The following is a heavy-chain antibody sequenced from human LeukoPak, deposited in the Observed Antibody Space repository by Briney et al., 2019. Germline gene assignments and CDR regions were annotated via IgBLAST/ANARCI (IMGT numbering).Heavy chain of an antibody. D-gene: IGHD6-13*01. Sequence: PGGSLRLSCAASGFTFSSYAVHWVRQAPGKGLEWVAVISKDATVTYYADSIKGRFTISRDDSKDTLYLQMNSLRAEDTAVYYCARDVSSWPRYFDYWGQGTLVTVSS. CDR1: GFTFSSYA. J-gene: IGHJ4*02. CDR3: ARDVSSWPRYFDY. V-gene: IGHV3-30*14. CDR2: ISKDATVT.